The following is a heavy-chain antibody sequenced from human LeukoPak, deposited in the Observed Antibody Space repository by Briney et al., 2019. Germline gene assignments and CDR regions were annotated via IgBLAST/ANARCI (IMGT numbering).Heavy chain of an antibody. CDR2: INPNSGGT. J-gene: IGHJ4*02. CDR1: GYTFTGYY. D-gene: IGHD6-19*01. Sequence: ASVKVSCKASGYTFTGYYMHWVRQAPGQGLEWMGWINPNSGGTNYAQKFQGWVTMTRDTSISTAYMELSRLRSDDTAVYYCARAGTVAETAFDYWGQGTLVTVSS. CDR3: ARAGTVAETAFDY. V-gene: IGHV1-2*04.